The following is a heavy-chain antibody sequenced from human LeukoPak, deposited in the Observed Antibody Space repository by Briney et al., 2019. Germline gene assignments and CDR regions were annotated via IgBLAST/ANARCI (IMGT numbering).Heavy chain of an antibody. V-gene: IGHV1-69*02. Sequence: GASVKVSCKASGGTFSSYTISWVRQAPGQGLEWMGSIIPILGIANYAQKFQGRVTITADKSTTTEYLELSSLRYEDTAVYYCARAVAGTGYFDYWGEGGLVTVS. CDR1: GGTFSSYT. CDR2: IIPILGIA. D-gene: IGHD6-19*01. CDR3: ARAVAGTGYFDY. J-gene: IGHJ4*02.